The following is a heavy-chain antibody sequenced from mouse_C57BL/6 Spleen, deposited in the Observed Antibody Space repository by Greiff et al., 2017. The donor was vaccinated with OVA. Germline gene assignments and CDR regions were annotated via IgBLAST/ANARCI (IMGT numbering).Heavy chain of an antibody. Sequence: VQLQQSGAELVMPGASVKLSCKASGYTFTSYWMHWVKQRPGQGLEWIGEIDPSDSYTNYNQKFKGKSTLTVDKSSSTAYMQLSSLTSEDSAVYYCARSKYDYEFAYWGQGTLVTVSA. D-gene: IGHD2-4*01. CDR1: GYTFTSYW. CDR3: ARSKYDYEFAY. J-gene: IGHJ3*01. CDR2: IDPSDSYT. V-gene: IGHV1-69*01.